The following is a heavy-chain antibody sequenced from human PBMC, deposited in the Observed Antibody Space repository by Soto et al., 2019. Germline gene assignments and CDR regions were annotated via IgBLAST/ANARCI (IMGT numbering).Heavy chain of an antibody. CDR2: IYSGGST. V-gene: IGHV3-66*01. CDR3: ARDSSSWYEWGYYYMDV. Sequence: EVQLVESGGGLVQPGGSLRLSCAASGFTVSSNYMSWVRQAPGKGLEWVSVIYSGGSTYYADSVKGRFTISSDNSQSTLYLQMTSLRAEDTAVYYCARDSSSWYEWGYYYMDVLCKGTTVTVSS. D-gene: IGHD6-13*01. J-gene: IGHJ6*03. CDR1: GFTVSSNY.